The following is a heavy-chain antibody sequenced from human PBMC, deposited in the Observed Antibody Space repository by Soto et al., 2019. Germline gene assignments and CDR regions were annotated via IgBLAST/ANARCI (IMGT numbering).Heavy chain of an antibody. CDR2: IKSKTDGGTT. CDR1: GFTFSNAW. CDR3: TTRLGYDSSGYYVQGEDYFDY. J-gene: IGHJ4*02. Sequence: GGSLRLSCAASGFTFSNAWMSWVRQAPGKGLEWVGRIKSKTDGGTTDYAAPVKGRFTISRDDSKNTLYLQMNSLKTEDTAVYYCTTRLGYDSSGYYVQGEDYFDYWGQGTLVTVSS. V-gene: IGHV3-15*01. D-gene: IGHD3-22*01.